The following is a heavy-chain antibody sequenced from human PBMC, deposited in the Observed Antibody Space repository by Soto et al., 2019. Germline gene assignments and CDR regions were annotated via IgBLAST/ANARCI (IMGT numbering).Heavy chain of an antibody. CDR3: AKDPVVAVSPRLFDY. CDR2: ISGSGGST. D-gene: IGHD3-22*01. V-gene: IGHV3-23*01. Sequence: EVQLLESGGGLVQPGGSLRLSCAASGFTFSSYAMSWVRQAPGKGLEWVSAISGSGGSTYYADSVKGRFTISSDNSKNPLNLQMNSLRAEDTAVYYCAKDPVVAVSPRLFDYWGQGTLVTVSS. CDR1: GFTFSSYA. J-gene: IGHJ4*02.